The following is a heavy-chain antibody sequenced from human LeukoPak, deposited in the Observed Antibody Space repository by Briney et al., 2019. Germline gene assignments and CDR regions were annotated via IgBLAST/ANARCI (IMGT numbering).Heavy chain of an antibody. CDR3: ARKRSYGRFFDP. Sequence: ASVKVSCKASGYTFASYGINWVRQATGQGLEWMGWMNPNSGNTGYAQKFQGRVTMTRNTSISTAYMELSSLRSEDTAVYYCARKRSYGRFFDPWGQGTLVTVSS. J-gene: IGHJ5*02. CDR2: MNPNSGNT. CDR1: GYTFASYG. D-gene: IGHD4-17*01. V-gene: IGHV1-8*01.